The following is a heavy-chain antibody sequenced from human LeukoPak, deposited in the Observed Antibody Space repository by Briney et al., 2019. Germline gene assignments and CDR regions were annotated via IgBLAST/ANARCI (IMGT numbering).Heavy chain of an antibody. V-gene: IGHV4-34*01. Sequence: SETLSLTCAVYGGSFSGYYWSWIRPPQGKVLEWIGEINQSGSTNYNPSLKSRVTISVDTSRNQFSLKLRSVIAADTAVYYCARDLPTLIPGFDPWGQGTLVTVSS. CDR1: GGSFSGYY. CDR3: ARDLPTLIPGFDP. J-gene: IGHJ5*02. CDR2: INQSGST. D-gene: IGHD2/OR15-2a*01.